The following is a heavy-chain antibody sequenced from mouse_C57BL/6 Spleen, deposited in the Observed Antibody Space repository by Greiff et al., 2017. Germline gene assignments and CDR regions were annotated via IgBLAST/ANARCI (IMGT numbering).Heavy chain of an antibody. J-gene: IGHJ2*01. CDR1: GYTFTSYW. CDR2: IYPGSGST. V-gene: IGHV1-55*01. Sequence: QVQLQQPGAELVKPGASVKMSCKASGYTFTSYWITWVKQRPGQGLEWIGDIYPGSGSTNYNEKFKSKATLTVDTSYSTAYMQLSSLTSEDSAVXYCARHSYYYGSSYVRYFDYWGQGTTLTVSS. CDR3: ARHSYYYGSSYVRYFDY. D-gene: IGHD1-1*01.